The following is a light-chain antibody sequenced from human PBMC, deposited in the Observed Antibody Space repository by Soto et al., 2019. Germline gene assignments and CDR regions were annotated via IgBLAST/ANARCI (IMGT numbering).Light chain of an antibody. J-gene: IGLJ2*01. CDR2: DVS. Sequence: QSALTQPASVSGSPGQSITISCTGTSSDVGGYNYVSWYQQHPGKAPKVMIYDVSHRPSGVSNRFFGSKSGNTASLTISGLQAEDEADYYCSSYTSTSTDVVFGGGTKLTVL. CDR1: SSDVGGYNY. V-gene: IGLV2-14*01. CDR3: SSYTSTSTDVV.